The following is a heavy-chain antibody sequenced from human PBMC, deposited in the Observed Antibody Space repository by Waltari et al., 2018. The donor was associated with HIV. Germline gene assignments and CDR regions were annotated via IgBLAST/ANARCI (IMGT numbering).Heavy chain of an antibody. D-gene: IGHD4-4*01. Sequence: QVQLVQSGAAVKKPGASVKVSCKASGYTFPGYSMHWVARAPGQGLEWMGRINPNSGGTNYAQQFQGRVTMTRDTSISTAYMELSRLRSDDTAVYYCAREGARMTTMIYYYYGMDVWGQGTTVTVSS. V-gene: IGHV1-2*06. CDR3: AREGARMTTMIYYYYGMDV. CDR2: INPNSGGT. CDR1: GYTFPGYS. J-gene: IGHJ6*02.